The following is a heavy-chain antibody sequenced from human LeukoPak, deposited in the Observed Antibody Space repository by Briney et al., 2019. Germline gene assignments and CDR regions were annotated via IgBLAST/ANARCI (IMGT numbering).Heavy chain of an antibody. CDR1: GFTFSSYG. J-gene: IGHJ4*02. CDR2: ISGSGGST. CDR3: AKDTTSTNNNVRYFDL. D-gene: IGHD3-9*01. Sequence: TGGSLRLSCAASGFTFSSYGMSWVRQAPGKGLEWVSGISGSGGSTYYADSVKGRFTISRDNSKNTLYLQMNSLRAEDTAVYYCAKDTTSTNNNVRYFDLWGQGTLVTVSS. V-gene: IGHV3-23*01.